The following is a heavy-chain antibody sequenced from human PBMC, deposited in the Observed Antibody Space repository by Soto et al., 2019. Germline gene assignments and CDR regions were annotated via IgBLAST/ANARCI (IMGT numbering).Heavy chain of an antibody. CDR1: GGSFSGYY. CDR2: INHSGST. Sequence: QVQLQQWGAGLLKPSETLSLTCAVYGGSFSGYYWSWSRQPPGKGLEWIGEINHSGSTNYNPSLKSGATISVDTSKNQFALKLSSVTAADTAVYYCERLSWGSYDLDSWGQGTLVTVSS. CDR3: ERLSWGSYDLDS. V-gene: IGHV4-34*01. J-gene: IGHJ4*02. D-gene: IGHD3-16*01.